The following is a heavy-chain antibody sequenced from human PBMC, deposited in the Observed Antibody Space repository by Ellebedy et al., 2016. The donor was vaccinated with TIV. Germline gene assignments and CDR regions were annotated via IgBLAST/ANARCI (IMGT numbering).Heavy chain of an antibody. J-gene: IGHJ6*02. V-gene: IGHV3-30*18. CDR1: GFTFSNYD. Sequence: PGGSLRLSCEASGFTFSNYDMHWVRQAPGKGLEWVTVTSYDGSAKYYADSVKGRFTISRDNSKNTLYLQMNSLRAEDTAVYYCAKGWAGNYNGNSGPRYMDVWGQGTTVTVSS. D-gene: IGHD3-22*01. CDR2: TSYDGSAK. CDR3: AKGWAGNYNGNSGPRYMDV.